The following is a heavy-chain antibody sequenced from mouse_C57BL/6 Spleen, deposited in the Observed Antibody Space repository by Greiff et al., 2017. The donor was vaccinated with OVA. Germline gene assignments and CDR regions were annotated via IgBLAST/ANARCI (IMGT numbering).Heavy chain of an antibody. CDR2: IYPRSGNT. Sequence: SGAELARPGASVKLSCKASGYTFTSYGISWVKQRTGQGLEWIGEIYPRSGNTYYNEKFKGKATLTADKSSSTAYMELRSLTSEDSAVYFCARDDYDAFFDYWGQGTTLTVSS. CDR1: GYTFTSYG. J-gene: IGHJ2*01. V-gene: IGHV1-81*01. CDR3: ARDDYDAFFDY. D-gene: IGHD2-4*01.